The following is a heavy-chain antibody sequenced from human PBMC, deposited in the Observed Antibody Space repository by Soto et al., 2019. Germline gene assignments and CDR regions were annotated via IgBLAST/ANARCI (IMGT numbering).Heavy chain of an antibody. Sequence: EVQLVESGGGLVKPGGSLRLSCAASGFTFISTWMTWVRQAPGKGLEWVGRIKSKADGGTTDYAAPVKGRFTISRDDSKNTLYLKMNSLKTEDTAFFYCPPHSYYDLSWWGQGPLVTVSS. J-gene: IGHJ4*02. CDR1: GFTFISTW. V-gene: IGHV3-15*01. D-gene: IGHD4-4*01. CDR3: PPHSYYDLSW. CDR2: IKSKADGGTT.